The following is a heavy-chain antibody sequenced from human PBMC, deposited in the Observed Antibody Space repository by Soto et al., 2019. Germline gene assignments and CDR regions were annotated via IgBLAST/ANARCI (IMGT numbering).Heavy chain of an antibody. CDR1: GGSFSGYY. D-gene: IGHD3-10*01. Sequence: QVQLQQWGAGLLKPSETLSLTCAVYGGSFSGYYWSWIRQPPGKGLEWIGEINHSGSTNYNPSPKRRVTISVAASKNQFSLKLSSVTAADTAVYYCARGKITMVRGVYYYYYYMDVWGKGTTVTVSS. CDR2: INHSGST. V-gene: IGHV4-34*01. J-gene: IGHJ6*03. CDR3: ARGKITMVRGVYYYYYYMDV.